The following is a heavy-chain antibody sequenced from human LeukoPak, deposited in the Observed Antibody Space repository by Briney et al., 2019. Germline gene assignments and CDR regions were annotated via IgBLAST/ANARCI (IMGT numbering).Heavy chain of an antibody. CDR1: GYIFTNYF. Sequence: ASVKVSCKASGYIFTNYFMHWVRQAPGQGLEWMGLINPSGSRTNYAQKFQGRVTMTRDTSTSTVYMDLSSLRSDNTAVYYCARGGHLRYDDTGVDYWGHGTLVTVSS. CDR2: INPSGSRT. V-gene: IGHV1-46*01. D-gene: IGHD2-8*02. CDR3: ARGGHLRYDDTGVDY. J-gene: IGHJ4*01.